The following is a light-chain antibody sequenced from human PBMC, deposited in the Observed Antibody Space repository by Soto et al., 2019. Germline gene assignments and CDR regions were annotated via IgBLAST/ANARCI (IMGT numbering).Light chain of an antibody. J-gene: IGLJ3*02. Sequence: QSVLPQSSSASASLGSSVKLTCTLSSGHSSYIIAWHQQQPGKAPRYLMKLECSGSYNKGSGVPDRFSGSSSGADRYLTISNLQFEDEADYYCETWDSNTHTVFGGGTKVTVL. V-gene: IGLV4-60*02. CDR2: LECSGSY. CDR3: ETWDSNTHTV. CDR1: SGHSSYI.